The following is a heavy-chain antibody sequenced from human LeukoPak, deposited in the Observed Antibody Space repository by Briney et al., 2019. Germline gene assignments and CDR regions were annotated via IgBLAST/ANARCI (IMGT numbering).Heavy chain of an antibody. V-gene: IGHV3-23*01. CDR3: AKDATASPYFHWFDN. Sequence: GALRLSCAASGFTFSSYAMNWVRQAPGKGLEWVAGISSGDRTFHAESVKGRFTISRDKSKDTLYLQMNSLRAEDTAVYYCAKDATASPYFHWFDNWGQGTQVIVSS. D-gene: IGHD3-9*01. J-gene: IGHJ4*02. CDR1: GFTFSSYA. CDR2: ISSGDRT.